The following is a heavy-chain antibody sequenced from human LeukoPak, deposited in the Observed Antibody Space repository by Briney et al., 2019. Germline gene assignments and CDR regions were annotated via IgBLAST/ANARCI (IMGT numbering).Heavy chain of an antibody. CDR3: ANQDFWSGLYGMDV. CDR2: ISGSGGST. Sequence: GGSLRLSCAASGFTFSIYAMSWVRQAPGKGLEWVSAISGSGGSTYYADSVKGRFTISRDNSKNTLYLQMNSLRAEDTAVYYCANQDFWSGLYGMDVWGQGTTVTVSS. CDR1: GFTFSIYA. D-gene: IGHD3-3*01. J-gene: IGHJ6*02. V-gene: IGHV3-23*01.